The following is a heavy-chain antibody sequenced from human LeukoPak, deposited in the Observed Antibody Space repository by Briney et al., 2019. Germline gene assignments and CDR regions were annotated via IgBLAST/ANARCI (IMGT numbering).Heavy chain of an antibody. D-gene: IGHD3-22*01. Sequence: SVKVSCKASGGTFSSYAISWVRQAPGQGLEWMGRIIPIFGIANYAQKFQGRVTITADKSTSTAYMELSSLRSEDTAVYYCASDGFDYYDSSGSSQFDYWGQGTLVTVSS. CDR1: GGTFSSYA. CDR3: ASDGFDYYDSSGSSQFDY. J-gene: IGHJ4*02. V-gene: IGHV1-69*04. CDR2: IIPIFGIA.